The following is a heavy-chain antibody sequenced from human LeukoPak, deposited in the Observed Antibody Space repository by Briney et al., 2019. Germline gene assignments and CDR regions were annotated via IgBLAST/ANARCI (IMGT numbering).Heavy chain of an antibody. J-gene: IGHJ6*02. CDR2: IYRGGST. Sequence: GGSLRLSCAASGFTVSSNYMGWVRPAPGRGLEWVSVIYRGGSTYYADSVKGRFTISRDNSKNTLYLQMNSLRAENTAVYYCARDGGVDYYYYGMDVWGQGTTVTVSS. CDR3: ARDGGVDYYYYGMDV. CDR1: GFTVSSNY. D-gene: IGHD2-8*02. V-gene: IGHV3-66*02.